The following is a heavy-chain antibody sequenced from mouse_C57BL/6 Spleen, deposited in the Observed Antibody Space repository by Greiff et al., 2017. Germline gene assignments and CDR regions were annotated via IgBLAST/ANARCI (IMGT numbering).Heavy chain of an antibody. V-gene: IGHV1-15*01. CDR1: GYTFTDYE. CDR2: IDPETGGT. D-gene: IGHD1-1*02. J-gene: IGHJ3*01. CDR3: TIGGNYEGFAY. Sequence: VQLQQSGAELVRPGASVTLSCKASGYTFTDYEMHWVKQTPVHGLEWIGAIDPETGGTAYNQKFKGKAILTADTSSSTAYMELRSLTSEDSAVYYCTIGGNYEGFAYWGQGTLVTVSA.